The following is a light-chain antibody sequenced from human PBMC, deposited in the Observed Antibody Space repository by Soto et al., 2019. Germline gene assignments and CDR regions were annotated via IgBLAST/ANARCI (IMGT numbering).Light chain of an antibody. J-gene: IGLJ1*01. V-gene: IGLV1-47*01. CDR3: QSYDSSLSGYV. Sequence: QSVLTQPPSASGTPGQRVTISCSGSSSNIGSNYVYWYQQLPGTAPKLLIYRNNQRPSGVPDRFSGSKSGTSASLAISGLRSEDEADYYCQSYDSSLSGYVFGAGTKVTAL. CDR2: RNN. CDR1: SSNIGSNY.